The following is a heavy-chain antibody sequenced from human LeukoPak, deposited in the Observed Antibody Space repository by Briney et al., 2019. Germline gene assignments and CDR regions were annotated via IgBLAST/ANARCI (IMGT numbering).Heavy chain of an antibody. V-gene: IGHV4-4*09. CDR2: IYTSGST. J-gene: IGHJ6*03. Sequence: PSETLSLTCTVSGGSISSYYWSWNRQPPGKGLEWIGYIYTSGSTNYNPSLKSRVTISVDTSKNQFSLKLSSVTAADTAVYYCAIAARPPYYYYYYMDVWGKGTTVTVSS. CDR3: AIAARPPYYYYYYMDV. CDR1: GGSISSYY. D-gene: IGHD6-6*01.